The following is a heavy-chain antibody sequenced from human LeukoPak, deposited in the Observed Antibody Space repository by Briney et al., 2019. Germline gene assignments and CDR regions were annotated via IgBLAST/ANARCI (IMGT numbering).Heavy chain of an antibody. CDR2: INPNSGGA. CDR3: ARATMVRGVIITSWFDP. Sequence: ASVKVSCKASGYTFTGYYMHWVRQAPGQGLEWMGWINPNSGGANYAQKFQGRVTMTRDTSISTAYMELSRLRSDDTAVYYCARATMVRGVIITSWFDPWGQGTLVTVSS. CDR1: GYTFTGYY. J-gene: IGHJ5*02. D-gene: IGHD3-10*01. V-gene: IGHV1-2*02.